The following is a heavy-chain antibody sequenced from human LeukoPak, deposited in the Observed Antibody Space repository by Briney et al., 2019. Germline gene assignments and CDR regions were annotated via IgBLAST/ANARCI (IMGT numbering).Heavy chain of an antibody. V-gene: IGHV4-59*08. CDR1: GGSISSYY. CDR2: IYHSGST. Sequence: SETLSLTCTVSGGSISSYYWSWIRQPPGKGLEWIGSIYHSGSTNHNPSLKSRVTISVDTSKNHVSLKLTSVTAADTAVYYCARVGFQQAFDIWGQGTMVTVSS. D-gene: IGHD2-2*01. CDR3: ARVGFQQAFDI. J-gene: IGHJ3*02.